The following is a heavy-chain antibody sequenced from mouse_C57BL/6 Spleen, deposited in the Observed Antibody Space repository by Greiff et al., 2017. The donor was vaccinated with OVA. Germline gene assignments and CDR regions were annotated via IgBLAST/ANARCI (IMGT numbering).Heavy chain of an antibody. V-gene: IGHV1-61*01. D-gene: IGHD2-4*01. Sequence: VQLQQSGAELVKPGASVKMSCKASGYTFTSYWMDWVKQRPGQGLEWIGNIYPSDSETHYNQKFKDKATMTVDKSSSTAYMQLSSLTSEDSAVYYCARGDYGDWFAYWGQGTLVTVSA. J-gene: IGHJ3*01. CDR1: GYTFTSYW. CDR3: ARGDYGDWFAY. CDR2: IYPSDSET.